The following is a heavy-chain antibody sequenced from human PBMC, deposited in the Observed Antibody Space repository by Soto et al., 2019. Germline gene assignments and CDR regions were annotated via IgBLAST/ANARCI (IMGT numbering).Heavy chain of an antibody. CDR1: GGSVSSYY. Sequence: SETLSLTCTVSGGSVSSYYCSWIRQPPGKGLEWIGYIYYTGNTNFDPSLMGRVTMSIATSKIEFSLRLNSVTAADTAIYYCARLHRAAPYTYFDYWGQGSLVTVSS. CDR3: ARLHRAAPYTYFDY. D-gene: IGHD6-6*01. J-gene: IGHJ4*01. V-gene: IGHV4-59*08. CDR2: IYYTGNT.